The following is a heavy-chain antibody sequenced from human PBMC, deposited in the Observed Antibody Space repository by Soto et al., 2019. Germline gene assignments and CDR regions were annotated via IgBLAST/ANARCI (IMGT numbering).Heavy chain of an antibody. J-gene: IGHJ6*02. D-gene: IGHD2-15*01. CDR1: GFTFSSYA. CDR2: ISYDGSNK. V-gene: IGHV3-30-3*01. Sequence: QVQLVESGGGVVQPGRSLRLSCAASGFTFSSYALHWVRQAPGKGLEWVAVISYDGSNKYYADSVKGRFTISRDNSKNPLYLQINSLRAEDTAVYYWARDHSRVVAAIYYYYGMDVWGQGTTVTVSS. CDR3: ARDHSRVVAAIYYYYGMDV.